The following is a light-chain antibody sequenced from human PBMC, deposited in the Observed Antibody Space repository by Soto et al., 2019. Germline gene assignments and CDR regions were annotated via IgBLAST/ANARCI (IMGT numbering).Light chain of an antibody. Sequence: QSVLTQPPSASGTPGQTITMSCSGGSSNIGRRAVNWYQQFPGAAPKLLTYGNDQRPSGVPGRFSGSKSGTSASLAISGLQSDDEADYYCASWDDNLNGYVFGAGTKVTVL. CDR1: SSNIGRRA. CDR3: ASWDDNLNGYV. V-gene: IGLV1-44*01. CDR2: GND. J-gene: IGLJ1*01.